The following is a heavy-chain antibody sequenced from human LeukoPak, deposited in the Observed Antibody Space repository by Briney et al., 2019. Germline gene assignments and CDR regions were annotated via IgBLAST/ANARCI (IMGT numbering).Heavy chain of an antibody. D-gene: IGHD3-16*01. CDR3: ARYRVITNDYFDS. V-gene: IGHV3-11*01. CDR1: GFTFGDYY. J-gene: IGHJ4*02. CDR2: ISNSGNTI. Sequence: PGGSLRLSCAASGFTFGDYYMTWIRQAPGKGQEWVSYISNSGNTIKEADSVKGRFTISRDNAQNSLFLQMKSLRAEDTAVYYCARYRVITNDYFDSWGQGTLVTVSS.